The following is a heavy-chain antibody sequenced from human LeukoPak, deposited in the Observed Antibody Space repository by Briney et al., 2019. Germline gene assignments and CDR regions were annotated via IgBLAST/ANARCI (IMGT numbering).Heavy chain of an antibody. V-gene: IGHV4-39*01. CDR3: GRITIFGVADY. D-gene: IGHD3-3*01. J-gene: IGHJ4*02. CDR2: VHYIGTT. CDR1: GGSISTSDYY. Sequence: SETLSLTCTVSGGSISTSDYYSTWTRHPPGKGLEWIGCVHYIGTTYSSPSLKSRVTMSVDPSKNQFSLKLTSVTAADTAVYYCGRITIFGVADYWGQGTLVTVSS.